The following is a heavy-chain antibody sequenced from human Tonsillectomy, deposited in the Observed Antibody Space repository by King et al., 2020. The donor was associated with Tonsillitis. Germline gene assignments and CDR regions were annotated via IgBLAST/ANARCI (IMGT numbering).Heavy chain of an antibody. D-gene: IGHD3-22*01. Sequence: VQLVESGGGLVKPGGSLRLSCAASGFTFSSYSINWVRQAPGKGLEWVSSISSSCSNIYYADSVKGRFTISRDNAKNSLYLKMNSLRVEDTAVYYCARQDYYDFTFDYWGQGTLVTVSS. CDR2: ISSSCSNI. J-gene: IGHJ4*02. CDR3: ARQDYYDFTFDY. V-gene: IGHV3-21*01. CDR1: GFTFSSYS.